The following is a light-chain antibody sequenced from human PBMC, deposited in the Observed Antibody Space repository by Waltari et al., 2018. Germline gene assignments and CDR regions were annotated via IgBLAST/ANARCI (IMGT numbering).Light chain of an antibody. V-gene: IGLV1-44*01. CDR1: SSDIGSKT. J-gene: IGLJ2*01. CDR2: SNN. Sequence: QSVLTQPPSASGTPGQRVTISFPGTSSDIGSKTVTWHQQPPGTAPKLLTYSNNQRPSGVPDRFSGSKSGTSASLAISGLQSEDEADYYCAAWDGGLNALFGGGTKLTVL. CDR3: AAWDGGLNAL.